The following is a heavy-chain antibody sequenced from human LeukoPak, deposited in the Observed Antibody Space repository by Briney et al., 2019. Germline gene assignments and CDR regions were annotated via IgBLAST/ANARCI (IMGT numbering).Heavy chain of an antibody. V-gene: IGHV3-49*04. CDR1: GFTVSSNY. J-gene: IGHJ4*02. CDR3: TRGDVVATISYY. CDR2: IRSKAYGGTT. D-gene: IGHD5-12*01. Sequence: GGSLRLSCAASGFTVSSNYMSWVRQAPGKGLEWVGFIRSKAYGGTTEYAASVKGRFTISRDDSKSIAYLQMNSLKTEDTAVYYCTRGDVVATISYYWGQGTLVTVSS.